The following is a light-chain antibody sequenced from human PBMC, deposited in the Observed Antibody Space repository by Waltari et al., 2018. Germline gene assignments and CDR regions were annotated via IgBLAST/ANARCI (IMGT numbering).Light chain of an antibody. J-gene: IGKJ3*01. CDR2: ATS. CDR3: QQANSFPIT. V-gene: IGKV1-12*01. Sequence: DIQMTQSPSSVSASVGDRVTITCRARQAIRNWLAWYQQKPGKATNLLIYATSSLQTGVPARFSGSGSGTEFTLTISSLQPEDFATYYCQQANSFPITFGPGTKVDIK. CDR1: QAIRNW.